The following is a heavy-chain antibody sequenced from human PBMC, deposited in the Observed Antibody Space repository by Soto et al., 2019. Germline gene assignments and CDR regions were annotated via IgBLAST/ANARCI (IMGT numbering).Heavy chain of an antibody. D-gene: IGHD3-10*01. Sequence: SETLSLTCTVSGGSISSYYWSWIRQLPGKGLEWIGYIYYSGSTNYNPSLKSRVTISVDTSKNQFSLKLSSVTAADTAVYYCARGSVLLWFGEFPYFDYWGQGTLVTVSS. CDR3: ARGSVLLWFGEFPYFDY. CDR1: GGSISSYY. J-gene: IGHJ4*02. V-gene: IGHV4-59*08. CDR2: IYYSGST.